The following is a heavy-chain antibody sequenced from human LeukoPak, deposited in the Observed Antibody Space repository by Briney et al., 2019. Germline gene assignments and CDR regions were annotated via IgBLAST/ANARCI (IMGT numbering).Heavy chain of an antibody. CDR3: ARLREGLYHFDS. Sequence: ASVKVSCKASGYTFTGYYIQWMRQAPGQGLEWMGWINPDSGGTKYAQPLQGRVTMTRDTSISTACMELSRLGSDDTAVYYCARLREGLYHFDSWGQGTLVTVSS. J-gene: IGHJ4*02. CDR2: INPDSGGT. V-gene: IGHV1-2*02. CDR1: GYTFTGYY. D-gene: IGHD2-2*02.